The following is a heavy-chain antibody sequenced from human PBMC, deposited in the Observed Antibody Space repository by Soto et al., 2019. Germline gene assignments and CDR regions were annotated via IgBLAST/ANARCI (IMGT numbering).Heavy chain of an antibody. CDR1: GYTFTSYA. CDR3: ARDWNAFWSGPYFDT. J-gene: IGHJ5*02. V-gene: IGHV1-3*01. CDR2: INAGNGNT. D-gene: IGHD3-3*01. Sequence: ASVKVSCKASGYTFTSYAMHWVRQAPGQRLEWMGWINAGNGNTKYSQKFQGRVTITRDTSASTAYMELSSLRSEDTAVYYCARDWNAFWSGPYFDTWGQGTLVTVSS.